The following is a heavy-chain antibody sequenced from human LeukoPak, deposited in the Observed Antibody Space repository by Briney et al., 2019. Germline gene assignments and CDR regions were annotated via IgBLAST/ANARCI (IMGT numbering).Heavy chain of an antibody. CDR2: ISSNGGST. CDR3: VKAFSEYSSSWYNWFDP. D-gene: IGHD6-13*01. J-gene: IGHJ5*02. V-gene: IGHV3-64D*09. Sequence: GGSLRLSCSASGFTFSSYAMHWVRQAPGKGLEYVSAISSNGGSTYYADSVKGRFTISRDNSKNTLYLQMSSLRAEDTAVYYCVKAFSEYSSSWYNWFDPWGQGTLVTVSS. CDR1: GFTFSSYA.